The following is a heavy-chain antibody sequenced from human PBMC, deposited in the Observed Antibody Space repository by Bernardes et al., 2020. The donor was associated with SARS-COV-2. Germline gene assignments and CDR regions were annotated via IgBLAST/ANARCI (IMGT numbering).Heavy chain of an antibody. Sequence: SETLSLTCAVYGGSFSGYYWSWIRQPPGKGLEWIGEINHSGSTNYNPSLKSRVTISVDTSKNQFSLKLSSVTAADTAVYYCAREGRHDGSVPAARAVDYWGQGTLVTVSS. J-gene: IGHJ4*02. D-gene: IGHD2-2*01. V-gene: IGHV4-34*01. CDR3: AREGRHDGSVPAARAVDY. CDR2: INHSGST. CDR1: GGSFSGYY.